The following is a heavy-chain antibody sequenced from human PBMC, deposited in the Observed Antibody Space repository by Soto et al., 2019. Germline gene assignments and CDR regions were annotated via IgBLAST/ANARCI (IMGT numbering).Heavy chain of an antibody. V-gene: IGHV3-30*18. D-gene: IGHD2-15*01. CDR1: GFTFSSYG. CDR2: ISYDGSNK. CDR3: AKDRSGGSDY. Sequence: LRLSCAASGFTFSSYGMHWVRQAPGKGLEWVAVISYDGSNKYYADSVKGRFTISRDNSKNTLYLQMNSLRAEDTAVYYCAKDRSGGSDYWGQGTLVTVSS. J-gene: IGHJ4*02.